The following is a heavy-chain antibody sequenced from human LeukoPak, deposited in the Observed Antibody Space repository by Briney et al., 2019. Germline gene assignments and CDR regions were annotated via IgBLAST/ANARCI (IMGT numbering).Heavy chain of an antibody. CDR1: GFTVSSNY. Sequence: PGGSLRLSCGASGFTVSSNYMSWVRQASEKGLEWVSILYSGGSAYYADSVKGRFTISRDNSKNTLYLQMNSLRVEDTAVYYCARTTVESGRYDAFDIWGQGTLVSVSS. D-gene: IGHD4-23*01. J-gene: IGHJ3*02. CDR2: LYSGGSA. CDR3: ARTTVESGRYDAFDI. V-gene: IGHV3-53*01.